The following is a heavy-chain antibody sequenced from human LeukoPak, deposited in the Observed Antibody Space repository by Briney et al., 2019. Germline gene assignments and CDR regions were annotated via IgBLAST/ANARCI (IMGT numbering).Heavy chain of an antibody. D-gene: IGHD3-22*01. J-gene: IGHJ4*02. CDR1: GYSFSNYW. Sequence: GESLQISCKGSGYSFSNYWITWVRQAPGQGLEWMGWINPNSGGTNYAQKFQGRVTMTRDTSISTAYMELSRLRSDDTAVYYCARDGSYDSSGYGLDYWGQGTLVTVSS. CDR3: ARDGSYDSSGYGLDY. V-gene: IGHV1-2*02. CDR2: INPNSGGT.